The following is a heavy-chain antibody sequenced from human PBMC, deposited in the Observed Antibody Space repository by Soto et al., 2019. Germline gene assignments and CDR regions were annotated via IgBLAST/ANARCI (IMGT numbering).Heavy chain of an antibody. J-gene: IGHJ4*02. D-gene: IGHD4-17*01. Sequence: QVQLVESGGGVVQPGRSLRLSCAVSGFTFSSYGMHWVRQAPGKGLEWVSVIWYDGSNEYYADSVKGRFTISRDNSKNTLYLQMNSLRAEDTAVYYCARGGGDFGADYWGQGTLVTVSS. CDR2: IWYDGSNE. CDR1: GFTFSSYG. CDR3: ARGGGDFGADY. V-gene: IGHV3-33*01.